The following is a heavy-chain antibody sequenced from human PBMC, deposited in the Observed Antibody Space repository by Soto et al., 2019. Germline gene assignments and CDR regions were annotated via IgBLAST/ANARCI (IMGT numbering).Heavy chain of an antibody. CDR2: ISGGGDST. CDR1: GFTFSNYA. CDR3: AKRSLTPAAMKSPFDY. V-gene: IGHV3-23*01. Sequence: EVQLLESGGGLVQPGGSLRLSCSASGFTFSNYAMSWVRQAPGKGLEWVSTISGGGDSTYYADSVEGRFTIYRDNFTNTMYMQVNRLRAEDTAAYYCAKRSLTPAAMKSPFDYWGQGTLVTVSS. D-gene: IGHD2-2*01. J-gene: IGHJ4*02.